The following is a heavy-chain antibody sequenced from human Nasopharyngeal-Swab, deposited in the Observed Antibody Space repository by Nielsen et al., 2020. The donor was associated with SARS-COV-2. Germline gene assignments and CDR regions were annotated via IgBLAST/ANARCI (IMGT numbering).Heavy chain of an antibody. CDR3: ARAEVAAAYFDY. Sequence: GGSLRLSCAASGFTFSSYAMHWVRQAPGKGLEWVAVISYDGSNKYHADSVKGRFTISRDNSKNTLYLQMNSLRAEDTAVYYCARAEVAAAYFDYWGQGTLVTVSS. CDR2: ISYDGSNK. CDR1: GFTFSSYA. J-gene: IGHJ4*02. V-gene: IGHV3-30*04. D-gene: IGHD6-13*01.